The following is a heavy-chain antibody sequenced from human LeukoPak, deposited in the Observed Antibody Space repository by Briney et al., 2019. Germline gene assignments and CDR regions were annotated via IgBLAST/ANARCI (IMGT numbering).Heavy chain of an antibody. D-gene: IGHD3-16*01. Sequence: SETLSLTCTVSGGSISSHSWSWIRQPAGKGLEWIGRIFTSGNTYYNPSLTSRVIMSVDTSKNQFSLKLSSVTAADTAVYYCAREGGGFDFWGQGTLVTVSS. V-gene: IGHV4-4*07. CDR2: IFTSGNT. CDR3: AREGGGFDF. CDR1: GGSISSHS. J-gene: IGHJ4*02.